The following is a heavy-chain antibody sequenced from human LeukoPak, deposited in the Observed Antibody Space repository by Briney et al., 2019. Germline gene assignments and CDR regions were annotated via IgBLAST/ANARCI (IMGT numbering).Heavy chain of an antibody. CDR2: ISGSGGST. V-gene: IGHV3-23*01. D-gene: IGHD1-26*01. CDR1: GFTFSSYG. Sequence: GGTLRLSCAASGFTFSSYGMSWVRQAPGKGLEWVSAISGSGGSTYYADSVKGRFTISRDNSKNTLYLQMNSLRAEDTAVYYCAKALRGSYPIRSRVYFQHWGQGTLVTVSS. J-gene: IGHJ1*01. CDR3: AKALRGSYPIRSRVYFQH.